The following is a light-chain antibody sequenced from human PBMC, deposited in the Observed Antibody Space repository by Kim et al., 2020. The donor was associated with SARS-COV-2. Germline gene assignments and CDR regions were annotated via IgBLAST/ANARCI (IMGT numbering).Light chain of an antibody. V-gene: IGLV1-47*01. CDR3: AAWDDSLSVVV. CDR1: SSNIGSKY. Sequence: QRVTSSCSGSSSNIGSKYVYWYQQLPGTAPKLLIYRNNQRPSGVPDRFSGSKSGTSASLAISGLRSEDEADYYCAAWDDSLSVVVFGGGTQLTVL. J-gene: IGLJ2*01. CDR2: RNN.